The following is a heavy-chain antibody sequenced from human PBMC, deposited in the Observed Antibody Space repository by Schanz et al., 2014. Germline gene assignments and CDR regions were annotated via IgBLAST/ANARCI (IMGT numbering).Heavy chain of an antibody. CDR1: GDTLSSYG. V-gene: IGHV1-69*08. CDR3: ARGNTISGVAILGWLDP. CDR2: IIPNLGAA. Sequence: QVQLVQSGAEVKKPGSSVTVSCKASGDTLSSYGISWVRQAPGQGLEWMGRIIPNLGAASYAQKFQGRVTITADKSTNTAYMELSSLRAEDTAVYYCARGNTISGVAILGWLDPWGQGTLVTVSS. D-gene: IGHD3-3*01. J-gene: IGHJ5*02.